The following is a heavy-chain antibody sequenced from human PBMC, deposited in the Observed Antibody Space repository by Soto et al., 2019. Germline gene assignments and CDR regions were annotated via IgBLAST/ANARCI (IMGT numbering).Heavy chain of an antibody. D-gene: IGHD4-17*01. CDR2: INHSGST. J-gene: IGHJ5*01. V-gene: IGHV4-34*01. CDR1: GGSFSGYY. CDR3: ATPGSYGCHTGWFDS. Sequence: KTSETLSLTCAVFGGSFSGYYWTWIRQPPGKGLQWIGEINHSGSTKYNPSLKSRVTISVDTSKNQFSLKLNSVTAADTAVYYCATPGSYGCHTGWFDSWGQGILV.